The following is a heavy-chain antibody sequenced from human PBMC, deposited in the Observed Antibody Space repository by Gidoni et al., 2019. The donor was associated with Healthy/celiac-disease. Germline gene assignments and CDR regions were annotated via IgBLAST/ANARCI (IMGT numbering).Heavy chain of an antibody. CDR3: ARSPRVGAIGAFDY. V-gene: IGHV3-7*01. Sequence: EVQLVESGGVSVQPGGSLRLSCAAPVVTFSSYWLSWVRQAPGKGLEWVAHIKQDGSEKDYVESVKGRFTNSRDNAKNSLYLQMNSLRAEDTAVYYCARSPRVGAIGAFDYWGQGTLVTVSS. CDR2: IKQDGSEK. CDR1: VVTFSSYW. D-gene: IGHD1-26*01. J-gene: IGHJ4*02.